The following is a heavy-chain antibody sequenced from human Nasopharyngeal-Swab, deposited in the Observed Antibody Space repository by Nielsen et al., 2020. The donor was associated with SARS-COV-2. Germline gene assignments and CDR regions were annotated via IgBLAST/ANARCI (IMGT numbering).Heavy chain of an antibody. V-gene: IGHV3-73*01. J-gene: IGHJ4*02. CDR1: GFVFSGSA. CDR2: IGDKAHNYAT. Sequence: GESLKISCAASGFVFSGSAIHWVRQASGKGLEWVGRIGDKAHNYATTYAASVKGRFTISRDDSTNTAFLQMDSLKTEDTALYYCTTDYYFDYWGQGTLVTVSS. CDR3: TTDYYFDY.